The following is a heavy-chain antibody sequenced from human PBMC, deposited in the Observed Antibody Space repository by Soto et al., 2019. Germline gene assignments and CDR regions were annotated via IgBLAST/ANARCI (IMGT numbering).Heavy chain of an antibody. CDR3: IKYSGRPSTPAA. Sequence: PSEMLSLTCTVSGGSITTYYWSWIRQPPGKGLEWIGYIYYSGSTNYNPPLKSRVTISVDTSKNQFSLQMNSLKTEDTAVYYCIKYSGRPSTPAALGQGTLVTVSS. D-gene: IGHD1-26*01. V-gene: IGHV4-59*12. J-gene: IGHJ5*02. CDR1: GGSITTYY. CDR2: IYYSGST.